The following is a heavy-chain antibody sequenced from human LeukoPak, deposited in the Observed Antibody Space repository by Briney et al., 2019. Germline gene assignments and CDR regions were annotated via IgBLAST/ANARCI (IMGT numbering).Heavy chain of an antibody. Sequence: GASVKVSCKASGGTFSSYAISWVRQAPGQGLGWMGGIIPIFGTANYAQKFQGRVTITTDESTSTAYMELSSLRSEDTAVYYCARGSGSYWIDFDYWGQGTLVTVSS. CDR3: ARGSGSYWIDFDY. CDR2: IIPIFGTA. D-gene: IGHD1-26*01. V-gene: IGHV1-69*05. CDR1: GGTFSSYA. J-gene: IGHJ4*02.